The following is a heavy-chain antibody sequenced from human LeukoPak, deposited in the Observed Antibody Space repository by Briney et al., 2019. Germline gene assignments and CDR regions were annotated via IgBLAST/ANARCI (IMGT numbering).Heavy chain of an antibody. V-gene: IGHV4-59*08. CDR1: GGSISSYY. D-gene: IGHD3-3*01. J-gene: IGHJ5*02. CDR2: IYYSGST. Sequence: SETLSLTCTVSGGSISSYYWSWIRQPPGKGLEWIGYIYYSGSTNYNPSLKSRVTISLDTSKNQFSLKLSSVTAADTAMYYCARVGGDDFWSGYLNWFDPWGQGTLVTVSS. CDR3: ARVGGDDFWSGYLNWFDP.